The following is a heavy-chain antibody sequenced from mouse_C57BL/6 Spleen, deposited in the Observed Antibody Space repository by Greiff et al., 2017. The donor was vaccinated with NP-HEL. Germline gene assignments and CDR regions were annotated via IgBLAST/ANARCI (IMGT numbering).Heavy chain of an antibody. CDR1: GYTFTDYY. V-gene: IGHV1-76*01. CDR2: IYPGSGNT. J-gene: IGHJ2*01. CDR3: ARGGEFITTVVGGFDY. D-gene: IGHD1-1*01. Sequence: VQLQQSGAELVRPGASVKLSCKASGYTFTDYYINWVKQRPGQGLEWIARIYPGSGNTYYNEKFKGKATLTAEKSSSTAYMQLSSLTSEDSAVYFCARGGEFITTVVGGFDYWGQGTTLTVSS.